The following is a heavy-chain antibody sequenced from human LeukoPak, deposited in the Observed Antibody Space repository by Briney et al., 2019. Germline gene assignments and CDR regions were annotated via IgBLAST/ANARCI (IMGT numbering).Heavy chain of an antibody. CDR3: ARGTVVTQIDY. V-gene: IGHV4-39*07. Sequence: SETLSLTCTVSGGSISSSSYYWGWIRQPPGKGLEWIGSIYYSGSTNYNPSLKSRVTISVDTSKNQFSLKLSSVTAADTAVYYCARGTVVTQIDYWGQGTLVTVSS. CDR2: IYYSGST. CDR1: GGSISSSSYY. D-gene: IGHD4-23*01. J-gene: IGHJ4*02.